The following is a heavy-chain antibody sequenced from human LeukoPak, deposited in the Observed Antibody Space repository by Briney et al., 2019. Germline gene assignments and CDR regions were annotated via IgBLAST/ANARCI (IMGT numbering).Heavy chain of an antibody. CDR2: IIPILGIA. CDR3: ARALDTAMAFDY. J-gene: IGHJ4*02. V-gene: IGHV1-69*04. Sequence: SVKVSCKASGGTFSSYAISWVRQATGQGLEWMGRIIPILGIANYAQKFQGRVTITADKSTSTAYMELSSLRSEDTAVYYCARALDTAMAFDYWGQGTLVTVSS. D-gene: IGHD5-18*01. CDR1: GGTFSSYA.